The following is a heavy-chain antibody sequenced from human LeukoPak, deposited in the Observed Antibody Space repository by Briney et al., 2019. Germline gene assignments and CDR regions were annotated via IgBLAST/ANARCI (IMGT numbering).Heavy chain of an antibody. CDR3: ARDRSTYYYVQDAFDI. J-gene: IGHJ3*02. D-gene: IGHD3-10*02. Sequence: PGGSLRLSCAASGFTFSSYSMNWVRQAPGKGLEWLSYITGSSSTIYYADSVKGRFTISRDNAKNSLYLQMNSLRAEDTAVYYCARDRSTYYYVQDAFDIWGQGTMVTVSS. CDR2: ITGSSSTI. CDR1: GFTFSSYS. V-gene: IGHV3-48*04.